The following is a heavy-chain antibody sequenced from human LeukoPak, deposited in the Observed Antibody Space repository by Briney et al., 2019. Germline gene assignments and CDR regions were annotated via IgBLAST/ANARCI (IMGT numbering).Heavy chain of an antibody. V-gene: IGHV3-21*01. CDR2: ISSSSSYI. J-gene: IGHJ4*02. Sequence: GGSLRLSCAASGFTFSSYSMNWVRQAPGKGLEWVSSISSSSSYIYYADSVKGRLTISRDNAKNSLYLQMNSLRAEDTAVYYCARDTDYSLVAYWGQGTLVTVSS. CDR1: GFTFSSYS. D-gene: IGHD4-11*01. CDR3: ARDTDYSLVAY.